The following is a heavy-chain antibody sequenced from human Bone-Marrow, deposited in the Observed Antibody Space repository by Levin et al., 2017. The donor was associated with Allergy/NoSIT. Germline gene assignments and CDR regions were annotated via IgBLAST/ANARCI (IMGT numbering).Heavy chain of an antibody. CDR2: IYSDGRT. CDR3: AKTAGWYGAGYFDS. V-gene: IGHV3-66*02. Sequence: QAGGSLRLSCAASGFTVSSNYMNWVRQAPGKGLEWVSVIYSDGRTYYADSVKGRFTISRDNSKNTFYLQMNSLRPEDTAVYYCAKTAGWYGAGYFDSWGQGTLVTVSS. J-gene: IGHJ4*02. D-gene: IGHD6-19*01. CDR1: GFTVSSNY.